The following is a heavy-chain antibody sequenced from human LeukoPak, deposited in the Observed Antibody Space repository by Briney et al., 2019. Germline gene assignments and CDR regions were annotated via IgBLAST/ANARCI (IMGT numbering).Heavy chain of an antibody. CDR2: ISGSAATT. J-gene: IGHJ3*02. V-gene: IGHV3-23*01. Sequence: GGSLRLSCAASGFTFSTYGMTWVRQAPGKGLEWVSDISGSAATTFYADSVKGRFTISRDNSKHTLYLQMNSLKAEDTAVYYCAKEHGGTSWYEDAFDIWGQGTMVTVSS. CDR3: AKEHGGTSWYEDAFDI. CDR1: GFTFSTYG. D-gene: IGHD6-13*01.